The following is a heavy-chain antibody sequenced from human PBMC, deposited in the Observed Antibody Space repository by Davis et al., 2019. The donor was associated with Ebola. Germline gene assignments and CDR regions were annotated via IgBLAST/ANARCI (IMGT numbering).Heavy chain of an antibody. J-gene: IGHJ2*01. V-gene: IGHV3-7*03. CDR3: ARGDSRWSNWYFDL. Sequence: GESLKISCAASRFTLSTYWMHWVSQAPGKGLEWVANMKPDGSDKNYVDSVKGRFTISRDNAENSLYLQMNSLRVEDTAVYYCARGDSRWSNWYFDLWGRGTLVTVSS. CDR2: MKPDGSDK. CDR1: RFTLSTYW. D-gene: IGHD2-15*01.